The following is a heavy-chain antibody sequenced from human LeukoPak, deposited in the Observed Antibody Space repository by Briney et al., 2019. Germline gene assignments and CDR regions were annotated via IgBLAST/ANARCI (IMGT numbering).Heavy chain of an antibody. CDR3: ARGTAIDY. D-gene: IGHD1/OR15-1a*01. Sequence: PSETLSLTCTDSGGSISSYYWNWIRQPPGKGLQWIGYIYYSGSTNYNPSLKSRVTISVDASKNQFSLKLTSVTAADTAVYYCARGTAIDYWGQGTLVTVSS. J-gene: IGHJ4*02. V-gene: IGHV4-59*01. CDR1: GGSISSYY. CDR2: IYYSGST.